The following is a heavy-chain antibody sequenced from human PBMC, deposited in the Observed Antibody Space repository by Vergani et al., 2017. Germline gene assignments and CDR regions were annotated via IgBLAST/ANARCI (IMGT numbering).Heavy chain of an antibody. J-gene: IGHJ3*01. CDR2: ISARYPST. V-gene: IGHV3-23*01. CDR1: GFTFSACP. D-gene: IGHD6-19*01. CDR3: AKDRDSSGWYLV. Sequence: EVHLLESGGGQVEAGGSLRLSCAASGFTFSACPMTWVRQAPGKGLEWVSAISARYPSTYYADSVKGRFTISRDNSKNTLYLQMNSLRAEDTAVYYCAKDRDSSGWYLVWGQGTMVTVSS.